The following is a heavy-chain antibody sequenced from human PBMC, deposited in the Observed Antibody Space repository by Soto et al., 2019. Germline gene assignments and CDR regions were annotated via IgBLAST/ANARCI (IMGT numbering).Heavy chain of an antibody. Sequence: PSENLSLTCTVSGGSISSSSYYWGWIRQHPGKGLEWIGNVFYSGSTYYNPSLKRRVTMSVDTSKNQFSLKLSSVTAGDTAVYYCALSMSYYYVSCGSEEQGDRFDTRGRGALDAVSA. CDR3: ALSMSYYYVSCGSEEQGDRFDT. D-gene: IGHD3-22*01. CDR2: VFYSGST. J-gene: IGHJ5*01. CDR1: GGSISSSSYY. V-gene: IGHV4-39*07.